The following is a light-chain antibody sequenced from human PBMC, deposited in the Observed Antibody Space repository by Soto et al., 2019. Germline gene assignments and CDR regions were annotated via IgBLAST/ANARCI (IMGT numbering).Light chain of an antibody. CDR1: QSVSSN. CDR2: CAS. CDR3: LQYNHFWT. V-gene: IGKV3-15*01. J-gene: IGKJ1*01. Sequence: EIVMTQSPATLSVSPGERATLSCRASQSVSSNLAWYQQKPGQAPRLLIYCASTRATGIPARFSGSGSGTEFTLTISSLQSEDFAVYYCLQYNHFWTFGQGTKVEIK.